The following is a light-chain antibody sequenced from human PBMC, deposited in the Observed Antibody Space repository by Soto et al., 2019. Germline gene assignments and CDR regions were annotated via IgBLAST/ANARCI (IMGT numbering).Light chain of an antibody. CDR1: QTLLHSNGYTY. J-gene: IGKJ2*01. V-gene: IGKV2-28*01. CDR3: MQGLRPMYT. CDR2: LGS. Sequence: EIAMTQSPLSLAATPGEPASISCRSSQTLLHSNGYTYLDWYLQKPGQSPQLLIYLGSNRASGVPDRFSGSGSGTDFTLKISRVEAEDVGIFYCMQGLRPMYTFGQGTKLEIK.